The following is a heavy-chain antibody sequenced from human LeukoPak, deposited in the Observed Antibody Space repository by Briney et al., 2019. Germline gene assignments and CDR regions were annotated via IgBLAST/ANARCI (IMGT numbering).Heavy chain of an antibody. CDR2: ISGSGGST. CDR1: GFTFSSYG. V-gene: IGHV3-23*01. Sequence: TGGSLRLSCAASGFTFSSYGMSWVRQAPGKGLEWVSAISGSGGSTYYADSVKGRFTISRDNSKNTLYLQMNSLRAEDTAVYYCAKAPIAVAGNVWFWDYWGQGTLVTVSS. J-gene: IGHJ4*02. D-gene: IGHD6-19*01. CDR3: AKAPIAVAGNVWFWDY.